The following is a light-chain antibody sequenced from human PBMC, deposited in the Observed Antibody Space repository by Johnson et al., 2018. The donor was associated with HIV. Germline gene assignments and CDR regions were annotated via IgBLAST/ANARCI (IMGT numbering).Light chain of an antibody. Sequence: QSVLTQPPSVSAAPGQKVTISCSGSSSNIGNNYVSWYQQLPGTAPKLLIYENNKRPSGIPDRFSDSKSGTSATLGITGLQTGDEADYYCGTWDSSLSAGGGFGTGTKVTVL. J-gene: IGLJ1*01. CDR3: GTWDSSLSAGGG. CDR1: SSNIGNNY. V-gene: IGLV1-51*02. CDR2: ENN.